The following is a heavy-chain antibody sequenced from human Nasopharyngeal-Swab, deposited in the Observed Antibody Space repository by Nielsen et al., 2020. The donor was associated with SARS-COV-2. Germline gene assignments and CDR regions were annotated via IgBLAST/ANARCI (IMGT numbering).Heavy chain of an antibody. D-gene: IGHD2-2*01. CDR2: ISYSGNT. Sequence: SETLSPTCTVSGGSVSNYYWSWIRQPPGKGLEGLGYISYSGNTNYNPSLKSRVTISVDTSKNQCSLRLTSVTAADTAIYYCASLPYCSSDTCYPIDLWGQGTLVTVSS. J-gene: IGHJ5*02. CDR3: ASLPYCSSDTCYPIDL. V-gene: IGHV4-59*08. CDR1: GGSVSNYY.